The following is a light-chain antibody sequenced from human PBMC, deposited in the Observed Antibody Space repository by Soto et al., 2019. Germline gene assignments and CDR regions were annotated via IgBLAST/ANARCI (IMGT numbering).Light chain of an antibody. V-gene: IGLV2-8*01. J-gene: IGLJ2*01. CDR3: SSHAGSNHVV. CDR1: SSDVGGYNY. Sequence: QSALTQPPSASGSPGQSVTISCTGTSSDVGGYNYVSWYQQNPGKAPKLMIYEVNKWPSGVPDRFSGSKSGNTASLTVSGLQAEDEADYYCSSHAGSNHVVFGGGTKLTVL. CDR2: EVN.